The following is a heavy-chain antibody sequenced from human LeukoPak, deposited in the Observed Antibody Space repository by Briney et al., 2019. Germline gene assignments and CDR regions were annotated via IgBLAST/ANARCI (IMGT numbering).Heavy chain of an antibody. Sequence: SETLSLTCTVSGGSISSYYWSWIRQPPGKGLEWIGYIYYSGSTNYNPSLKSRVTISVDTSKNQFSLKLSSVTAADTAVYYCARGGSRGDFDYWGQGTLVTVSS. D-gene: IGHD3-22*01. V-gene: IGHV4-59*12. CDR3: ARGGSRGDFDY. J-gene: IGHJ4*02. CDR2: IYYSGST. CDR1: GGSISSYY.